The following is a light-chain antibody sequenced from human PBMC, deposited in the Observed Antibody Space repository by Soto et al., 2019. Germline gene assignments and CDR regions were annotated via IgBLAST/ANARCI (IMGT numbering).Light chain of an antibody. V-gene: IGLV1-47*01. CDR3: AAWDDSLSGRG. CDR2: RNN. J-gene: IGLJ2*01. CDR1: SSNIGSNY. Sequence: QPVLTQPPSASGTPGQRVTISCSGSSSNIGSNYVYWYQQLPGTAPKLLIYRNNQRPSGVPDRFSGSKSGTSASLAISGLRSEDEADYYCAAWDDSLSGRGIGGGTKLTVL.